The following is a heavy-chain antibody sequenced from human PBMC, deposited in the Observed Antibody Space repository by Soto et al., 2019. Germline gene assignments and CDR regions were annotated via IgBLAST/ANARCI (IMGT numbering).Heavy chain of an antibody. D-gene: IGHD3-22*01. V-gene: IGHV5-10-1*01. CDR2: IDPSDSYT. CDR1: GYSFTIYW. Sequence: SGEPLKISCKVSGYSFTIYWISWVRQMPGKGLEWMGRIDPSDSYTNYSPSFQGHVTISADKSISTAYLQWSSLKASDTAMYYCASQGYYYDSSGYVPFDYWGQGTLVTVSS. J-gene: IGHJ4*02. CDR3: ASQGYYYDSSGYVPFDY.